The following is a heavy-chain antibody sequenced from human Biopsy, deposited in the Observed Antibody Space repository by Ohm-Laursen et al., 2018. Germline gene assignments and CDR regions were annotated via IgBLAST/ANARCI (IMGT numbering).Heavy chain of an antibody. Sequence: SGTLSLTCTVSGGSFPCYYWSWIRQPPREGLEWIGDISYTGDTDYNPPLQSRVTISVDTSKNHFSLRLRSVTPADTAIYYCARDRGYYSDRTVPGYFDLWGRGTLVTVSS. V-gene: IGHV4-59*01. J-gene: IGHJ2*01. CDR1: GGSFPCYY. CDR2: ISYTGDT. D-gene: IGHD3-22*01. CDR3: ARDRGYYSDRTVPGYFDL.